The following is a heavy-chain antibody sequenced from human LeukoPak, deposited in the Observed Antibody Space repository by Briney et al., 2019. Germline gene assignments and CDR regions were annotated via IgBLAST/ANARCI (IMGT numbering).Heavy chain of an antibody. CDR1: GGTFSSYA. Sequence: GASVKVSCKASGGTFSSYAIGWVRQAPGQGLEWMGGIIPIFGTANYAQKFQGRVTITADKSTSTAYMELSSLRSEDTAVYYCASRESGVYYYDSSGYYLGYWGQGTLVTVSS. CDR2: IIPIFGTA. D-gene: IGHD3-22*01. J-gene: IGHJ4*02. V-gene: IGHV1-69*06. CDR3: ASRESGVYYYDSSGYYLGY.